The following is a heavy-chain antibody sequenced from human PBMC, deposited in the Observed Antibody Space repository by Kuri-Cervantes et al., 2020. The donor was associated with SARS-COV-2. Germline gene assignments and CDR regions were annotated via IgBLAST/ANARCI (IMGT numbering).Heavy chain of an antibody. D-gene: IGHD5-18*01. CDR2: MQTSGST. V-gene: IGHV4-61*02. Sequence: SETLSLTCTVSGGSISRGSYYWSWIRQPAGKGLEWMGRMQTSGSTNYNPSLESRVTISVDTSKNQFSLKLSSVTAADTAVYYCARGAWVQSYYYYYYYMDVWGKGTTVTVSS. CDR3: ARGAWVQSYYYYYYYMDV. J-gene: IGHJ6*03. CDR1: GGSISRGSYY.